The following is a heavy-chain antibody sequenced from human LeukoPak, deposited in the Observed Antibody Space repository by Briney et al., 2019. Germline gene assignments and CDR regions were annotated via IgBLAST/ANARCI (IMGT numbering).Heavy chain of an antibody. J-gene: IGHJ4*02. CDR3: ARSPYSGRYSYFDY. CDR1: GYTFTSYW. Sequence: GESLKISCKGSGYTFTSYWIGWVRQTPGKGLEWMGIIDPGVSDTRYSPSFQGQVTISADKCISTSYLQWSSLKPSDTAMYYCARSPYSGRYSYFDYWGQGTPVTVSS. V-gene: IGHV5-51*01. D-gene: IGHD1-26*01. CDR2: IDPGVSDT.